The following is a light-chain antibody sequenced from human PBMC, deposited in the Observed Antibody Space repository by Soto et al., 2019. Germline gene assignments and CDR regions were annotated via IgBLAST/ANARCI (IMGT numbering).Light chain of an antibody. Sequence: QSVLTQPPSASGTPGQRVTISCSGSSSNIGTNTINWYQQLPGTAPKLLIYNNDQRPSGVPDRFSGSKSGTSASLAISGLQSDDEADYYCAAWDDSLDEYVFGTETKLTVL. CDR2: NND. CDR3: AAWDDSLDEYV. J-gene: IGLJ1*01. CDR1: SSNIGTNT. V-gene: IGLV1-44*01.